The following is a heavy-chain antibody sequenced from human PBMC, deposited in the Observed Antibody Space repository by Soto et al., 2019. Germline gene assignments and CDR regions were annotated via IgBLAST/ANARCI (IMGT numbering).Heavy chain of an antibody. J-gene: IGHJ5*02. Sequence: GGSLRLSCAASGFTFSSYAMHWVRQAPGKGLEWVAVISYDGSNKYYADSVKGRFTISRDNSKNTLYLQMNSLRAEDTAVYYCARDSGGVPAAPTGWFDPWGQGTLVTVS. CDR3: ARDSGGVPAAPTGWFDP. V-gene: IGHV3-30-3*01. D-gene: IGHD2-2*01. CDR2: ISYDGSNK. CDR1: GFTFSSYA.